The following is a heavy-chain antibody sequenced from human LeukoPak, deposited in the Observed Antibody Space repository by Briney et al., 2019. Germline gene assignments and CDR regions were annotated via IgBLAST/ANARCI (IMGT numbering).Heavy chain of an antibody. D-gene: IGHD3-3*01. V-gene: IGHV4-61*02. CDR3: ARTGRDLRFSEWFPLKCD. CDR1: GGSISSGSYY. CDR2: IYTSGST. Sequence: KPSETLSLTCTASGGSISSGSYYWSWIRQPAGKGLEWIGRIYTSGSTNYNPSLKSRVTISVDTSKNQFSLKLSSVTAADTAVYYCARTGRDLRFSEWFPLKCDWGQGTLVTVSS. J-gene: IGHJ4*02.